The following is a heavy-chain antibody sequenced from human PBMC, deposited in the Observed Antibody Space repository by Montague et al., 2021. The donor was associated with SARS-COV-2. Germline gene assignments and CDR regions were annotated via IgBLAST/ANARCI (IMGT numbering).Heavy chain of an antibody. Sequence: SETLSLTCTVSGGSISSYYWSWIRQPPGKGLEWIGYIYYSGSTNYNPSLKRRVTISVDTSKNQFSLKLSSVTAADTAVYYCASGGERSVLERPLGYWGQGTLVTVSS. D-gene: IGHD2-21*01. CDR2: IYYSGST. CDR3: ASGGERSVLERPLGY. J-gene: IGHJ4*02. V-gene: IGHV4-59*01. CDR1: GGSISSYY.